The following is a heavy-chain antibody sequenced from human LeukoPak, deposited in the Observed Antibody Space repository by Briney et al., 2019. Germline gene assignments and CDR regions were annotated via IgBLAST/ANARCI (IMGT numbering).Heavy chain of an antibody. J-gene: IGHJ4*02. D-gene: IGHD3-22*01. Sequence: SETLSLTCTVSGGSLSSSDYCWGWIRQPPGKGLEWIGTIYYSGSTYYNPSLKNRVSISVDTSKNQFSLKLSSVTAADTAVYYCARHRASSRGGSGYSQGQFDYWGQGTLVTVSS. CDR3: ARHRASSRGGSGYSQGQFDY. CDR1: GGSLSSSDYC. CDR2: IYYSGST. V-gene: IGHV4-39*01.